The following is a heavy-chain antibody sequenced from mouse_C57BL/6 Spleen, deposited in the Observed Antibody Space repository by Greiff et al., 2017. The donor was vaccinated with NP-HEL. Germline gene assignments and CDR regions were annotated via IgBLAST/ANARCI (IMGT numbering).Heavy chain of an antibody. V-gene: IGHV1-15*01. Sequence: VQLQQSGAELVRPGASVTLSCKASGYTFTDYEMHWVKQTPVHGLEWIGAIDPETGGTAYNQKFKGKAILTADKSSSTAYMELRSLTSEDSAVYYCTRGGYGSSPSYAMDYWGQGTSVTVSS. J-gene: IGHJ4*01. D-gene: IGHD1-1*01. CDR3: TRGGYGSSPSYAMDY. CDR2: IDPETGGT. CDR1: GYTFTDYE.